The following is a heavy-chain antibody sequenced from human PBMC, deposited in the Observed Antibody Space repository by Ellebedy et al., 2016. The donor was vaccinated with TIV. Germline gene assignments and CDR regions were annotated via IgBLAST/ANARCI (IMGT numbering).Heavy chain of an antibody. CDR2: ISTRNGDT. CDR1: GYTFSNYG. CDR3: ARDPPSEQQLIQPFDN. Sequence: ASVKVSCXASGYTFSNYGISWVRQAPGQGLEWMGWISTRNGDTIYAQKLRGRVTMTTDTSTSTAYMELGSLISDDTAVYYCARDPPSEQQLIQPFDNWGQGTLVTVSS. D-gene: IGHD6-13*01. J-gene: IGHJ4*02. V-gene: IGHV1-18*01.